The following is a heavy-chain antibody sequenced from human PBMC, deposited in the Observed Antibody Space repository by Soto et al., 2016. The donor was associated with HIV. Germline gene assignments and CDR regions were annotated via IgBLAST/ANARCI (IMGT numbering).Heavy chain of an antibody. Sequence: QVQLQQWGAGLLKPSETLSLTCTVYGGSFSGYYWTWIRQPPGKGLEWIGDINHSGSTIYNPSLKSRVTISVDTSKNQFSLRLSSVTAADTAVYYCARGRCSYSSGWFCYFDYWGQGTLVTVS. D-gene: IGHD6-19*01. V-gene: IGHV4-34*01. CDR1: GGSFSGYY. CDR3: ARGRCSYSSGWFCYFDY. J-gene: IGHJ4*02. CDR2: INHSGST.